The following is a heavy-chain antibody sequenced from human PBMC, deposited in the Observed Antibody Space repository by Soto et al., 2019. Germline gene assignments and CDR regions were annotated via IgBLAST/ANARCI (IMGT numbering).Heavy chain of an antibody. CDR2: ISAYNGNT. Sequence: ASVKVSCKASGYTFTSYGISWVRQAPGQGLEWMGWISAYNGNTNYAQKLQGRVTMTTDTSTSTAYMELRSLRSDDTAVYYCARDRSAAAGLYYYGMDVWGQGTTVTVYS. J-gene: IGHJ6*02. V-gene: IGHV1-18*01. D-gene: IGHD6-13*01. CDR1: GYTFTSYG. CDR3: ARDRSAAAGLYYYGMDV.